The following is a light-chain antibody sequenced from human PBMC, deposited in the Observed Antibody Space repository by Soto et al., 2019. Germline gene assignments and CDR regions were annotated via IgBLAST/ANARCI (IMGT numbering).Light chain of an antibody. CDR2: DAS. V-gene: IGKV3-11*01. Sequence: EIVLTQSPATLSLSPGERATLSCRASQSVSSYLAWYQQKPGQAPRLLIYDASNRATGIPARFSGRGSGTDFILTISSLGSEDFAVLLCRQRSVWRHALTFGRGTKVGIK. J-gene: IGKJ4*01. CDR3: RQRSVWRHALT. CDR1: QSVSSY.